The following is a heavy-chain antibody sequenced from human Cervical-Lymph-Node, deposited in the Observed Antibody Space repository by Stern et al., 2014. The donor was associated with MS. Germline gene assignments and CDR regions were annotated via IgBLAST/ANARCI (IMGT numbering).Heavy chain of an antibody. Sequence: QVQLGQSGAEVKKPGSSVKVSCKASGGTFSSYTIGWVRQAPGQGLEWMGGIIPMFGIANYAEKFQGRGTIPADESTSTAYMDLSTLRSEDTAVYYCARATSDYIWGSYRYLDYWGQGTQVTVSS. V-gene: IGHV1-69*01. J-gene: IGHJ4*02. D-gene: IGHD3-16*02. CDR3: ARATSDYIWGSYRYLDY. CDR2: IIPMFGIA. CDR1: GGTFSSYT.